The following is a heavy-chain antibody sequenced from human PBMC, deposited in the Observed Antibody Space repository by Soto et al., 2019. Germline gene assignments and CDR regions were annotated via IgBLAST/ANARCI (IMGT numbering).Heavy chain of an antibody. CDR2: ISYDGSNK. V-gene: IGHV3-30-3*01. CDR1: GFTFSSYA. CDR3: ASVVVPAAKIIARRDYYGMDV. J-gene: IGHJ6*02. Sequence: GGSLRLSCAACGFTFSSYAMHWVRQAPGKGLEWVAVISYDGSNKYYADSVKGRFTISRDNSKNTLYLQMSSLRAEDTAVYYCASVVVPAAKIIARRDYYGMDVWGQGTTVTVSS. D-gene: IGHD2-2*01.